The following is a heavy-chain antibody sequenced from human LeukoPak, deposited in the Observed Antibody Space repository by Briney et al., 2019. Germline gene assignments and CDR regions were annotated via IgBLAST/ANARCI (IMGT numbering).Heavy chain of an antibody. Sequence: SETLSLTCTVSGGSISSSSYYWGWIRQPPGKGLEWIGSIYYSGSTYYNPSLKSRVTISVDTSKNQFSLKLSSVTAADTAVYYCARGSIAAAGTWWFDPWGQGTLVTVSS. D-gene: IGHD6-13*01. V-gene: IGHV4-39*07. CDR2: IYYSGST. J-gene: IGHJ5*02. CDR3: ARGSIAAAGTWWFDP. CDR1: GGSISSSSYY.